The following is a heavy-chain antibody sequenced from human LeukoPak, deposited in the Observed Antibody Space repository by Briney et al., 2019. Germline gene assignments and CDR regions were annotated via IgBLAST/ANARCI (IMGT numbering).Heavy chain of an antibody. CDR3: ARRIGLRSSDI. V-gene: IGHV5-51*01. D-gene: IGHD1-26*01. Sequence: GESLKISCQCSGYSFTSYWIGWVRQMPGKGLEWKGIIYPGDSDTRYSPSFQGQVTISADKSISTAYLQWSSLKASDTAMYHCARRIGLRSSDIWGQGTMVTVSS. CDR2: IYPGDSDT. J-gene: IGHJ3*02. CDR1: GYSFTSYW.